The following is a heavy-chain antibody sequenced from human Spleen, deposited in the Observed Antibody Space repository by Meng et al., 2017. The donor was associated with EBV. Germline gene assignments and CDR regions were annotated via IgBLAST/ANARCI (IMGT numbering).Heavy chain of an antibody. CDR3: ARRGTKYFDL. D-gene: IGHD1-1*01. CDR2: IYYSGST. Sequence: QLQLQEPGPGLVKPSETLSLTCTVSGGSISSSSYYWGWIRQPPGKGLEWIGSIYYSGSTYYNPSLKSRVTISVDTSKNQFSLKLSSVTAADTAVYYCARRGTKYFDLWGRGTLVTVSS. V-gene: IGHV4-39*07. CDR1: GGSISSSSYY. J-gene: IGHJ2*01.